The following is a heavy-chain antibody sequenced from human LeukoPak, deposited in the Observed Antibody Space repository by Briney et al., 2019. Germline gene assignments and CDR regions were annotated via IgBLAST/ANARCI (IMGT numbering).Heavy chain of an antibody. J-gene: IGHJ6*03. CDR3: ASLGYYYYMDV. Sequence: KPSETLSLTCTVSGGSISSFYWSWIRQPPGKGLEWIGYIYYTGSTNYNSSLKSRVTISVDTSKNQFSLKLSSVTAADTAVYYCASLGYYYYMDVWGKGTTVTVSS. CDR2: IYYTGST. V-gene: IGHV4-59*12. CDR1: GGSISSFY.